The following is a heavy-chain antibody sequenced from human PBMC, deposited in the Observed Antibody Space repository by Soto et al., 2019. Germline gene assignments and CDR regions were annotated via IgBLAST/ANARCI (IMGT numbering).Heavy chain of an antibody. V-gene: IGHV1-69*12. Sequence: QVQLVQSGAEVKKHGSSMKVSCKASGGTFSSYAISCVRQAPGQGLEWMGGIIPIFGTANYAQKFQGRVTITADESTSTAYMELSSLRSEDTAVYYCRYYDSSGYYGAFDIWGQGTMVTVSS. CDR3: RYYDSSGYYGAFDI. CDR2: IIPIFGTA. D-gene: IGHD3-22*01. J-gene: IGHJ3*02. CDR1: GGTFSSYA.